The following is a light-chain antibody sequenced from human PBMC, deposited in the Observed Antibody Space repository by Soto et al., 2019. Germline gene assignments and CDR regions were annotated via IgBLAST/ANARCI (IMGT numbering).Light chain of an antibody. V-gene: IGLV1-44*01. CDR3: EAWDDSLYGAV. J-gene: IGLJ2*01. Sequence: QSVLTQPPSASGTPGQRVTISCSGSSSNIGANPINWYQQLPGTAPKLLIYNNDHRPSGVPARFSASKSGTSASLAISGLQSEDEADYYCEAWDDSLYGAVLGGGTKVTVL. CDR2: NND. CDR1: SSNIGANP.